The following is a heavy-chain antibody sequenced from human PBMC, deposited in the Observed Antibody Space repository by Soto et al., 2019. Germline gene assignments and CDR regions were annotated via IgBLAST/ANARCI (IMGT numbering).Heavy chain of an antibody. Sequence: PGESLKLSCKCSGCSFTSYWISWVRQMPGKGLEWMGRIDPSDSYTNYSPSFQGHVTISADKSISTAYLQWSSLKASDTAMYYCARQTGDGYYYYGMDVWGQGTTVTVSS. CDR3: ARQTGDGYYYYGMDV. V-gene: IGHV5-10-1*01. D-gene: IGHD7-27*01. CDR2: IDPSDSYT. CDR1: GCSFTSYW. J-gene: IGHJ6*02.